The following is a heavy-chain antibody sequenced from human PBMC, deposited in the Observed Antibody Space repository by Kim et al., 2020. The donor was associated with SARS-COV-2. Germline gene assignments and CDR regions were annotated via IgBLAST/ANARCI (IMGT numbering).Heavy chain of an antibody. CDR1: GFIFSDSA. Sequence: GGSLRLSCAASGFIFSDSATHWVRQASGKGLEWVGRIRSKANSYATAYAASVKGRFTISRDDSKTTTYLQMNSLKTEDTAVYFCTRVPGTPLAFWDAFDIWGQGTMVTVSS. D-gene: IGHD1-1*01. J-gene: IGHJ3*02. CDR2: IRSKANSYAT. CDR3: TRVPGTPLAFWDAFDI. V-gene: IGHV3-73*01.